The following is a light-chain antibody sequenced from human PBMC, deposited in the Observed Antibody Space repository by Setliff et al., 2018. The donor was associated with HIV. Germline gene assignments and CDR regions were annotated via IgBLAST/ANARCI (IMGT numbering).Light chain of an antibody. CDR1: TSDIGHYNR. J-gene: IGLJ1*01. Sequence: QSALTQPPYVSGAPGQSVTISCTGSTSDIGHYNRVSWYQQPPGAAPKLIMYEVSHRPSGVPDRFSGSKSGSTASLTISGLQPEDDADYYCSSYTTSITFVFGTGTKV. CDR2: EVS. V-gene: IGLV2-18*02. CDR3: SSYTTSITFV.